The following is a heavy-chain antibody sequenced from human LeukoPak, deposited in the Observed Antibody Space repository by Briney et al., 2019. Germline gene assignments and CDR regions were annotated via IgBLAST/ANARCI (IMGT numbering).Heavy chain of an antibody. CDR3: ARGRGWQTRSWFDP. J-gene: IGHJ5*02. CDR1: GGSFSGYY. D-gene: IGHD6-19*01. CDR2: INHSGST. Sequence: SETLSLTCAVYGGSFSGYYWSLIRQPPGKVLEWIGEINHSGSTNYNPSLKSRVTISVDTSKNQFSLKLSSVTAADTAVYYCARGRGWQTRSWFDPCGQGTLVTVSS. V-gene: IGHV4-34*01.